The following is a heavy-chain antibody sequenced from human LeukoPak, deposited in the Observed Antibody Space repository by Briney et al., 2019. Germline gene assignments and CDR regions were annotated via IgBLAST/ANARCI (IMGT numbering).Heavy chain of an antibody. CDR1: GYTFTGYY. CDR2: INPNSGGT. CDR3: ARGMEGSGYYYYYYMDV. Sequence: ASVKVSCKASGYTFTGYYMHWVRQAPGQGLEWMGWINPNSGGTNYAQKFQGRVTMTRDTSISTAYMELSRLRSDDTAVYYCARGMEGSGYYYYYYMDVWGKGTTVNVSS. D-gene: IGHD3-3*01. J-gene: IGHJ6*03. V-gene: IGHV1-2*02.